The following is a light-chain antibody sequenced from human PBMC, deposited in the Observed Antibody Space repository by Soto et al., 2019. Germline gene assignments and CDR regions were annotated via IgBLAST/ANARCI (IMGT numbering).Light chain of an antibody. CDR3: CSYAGIRGVV. CDR2: DVS. V-gene: IGLV2-11*01. Sequence: QSVLTQPRSVSGAPGQSVTISCTGTSSDVGGYNYVSWYQQHPGKAPKLMIYDVSKRPSGVPDRFSGSKSGNTASLTISGLQAEDEADYYCCSYAGIRGVVFGGGTEVTVL. CDR1: SSDVGGYNY. J-gene: IGLJ2*01.